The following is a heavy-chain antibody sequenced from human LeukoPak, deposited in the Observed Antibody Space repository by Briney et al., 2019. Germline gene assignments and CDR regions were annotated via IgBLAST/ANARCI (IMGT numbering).Heavy chain of an antibody. D-gene: IGHD5-24*01. Sequence: PSETLSLTCTVSGGSISSSTYFWGWVRQPPGKGLEWIGTIYYSGSTYYNPSLKSRVTISLDTSKNQFSLRLSSVTAADTAVYYCARESLTWLQSRTSWFDPWGQGTLVTVSS. CDR2: IYYSGST. V-gene: IGHV4-39*07. CDR3: ARESLTWLQSRTSWFDP. CDR1: GGSISSSTYF. J-gene: IGHJ5*02.